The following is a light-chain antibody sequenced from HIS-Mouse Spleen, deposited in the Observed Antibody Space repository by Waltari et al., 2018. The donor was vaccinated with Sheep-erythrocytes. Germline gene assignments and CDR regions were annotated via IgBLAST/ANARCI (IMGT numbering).Light chain of an antibody. V-gene: IGKV3-11*01. J-gene: IGKJ2*01. CDR1: QSVSSY. CDR2: DAS. CDR3: QQRSNWYT. Sequence: EIVLTQSPATLSLSPGERATLSCRASQSVSSYLAWYQQKPGQAPRLLRYDASNRATGIPARFSGSGSGTDFTLTSSSLEPEDFAVYYCQQRSNWYTFGQGTKLEIK.